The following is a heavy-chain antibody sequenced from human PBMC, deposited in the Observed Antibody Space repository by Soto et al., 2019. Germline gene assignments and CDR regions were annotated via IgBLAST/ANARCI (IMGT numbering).Heavy chain of an antibody. Sequence: GGSLRLSCAASGFTFSSYGMHWVRQAPGKGLEWVAVISYDGSNKYYADSVKGRSTISRDNSKNTLYLQMNSLRAEDTAVYYCAKDRDRIAARPSFYFDYWGQGTLVTVSS. D-gene: IGHD6-6*01. CDR1: GFTFSSYG. V-gene: IGHV3-30*18. J-gene: IGHJ4*02. CDR3: AKDRDRIAARPSFYFDY. CDR2: ISYDGSNK.